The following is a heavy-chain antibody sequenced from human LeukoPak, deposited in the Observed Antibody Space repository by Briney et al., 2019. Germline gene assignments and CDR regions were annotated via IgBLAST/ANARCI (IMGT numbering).Heavy chain of an antibody. Sequence: GRSLRLSRAASGFTFSSYAMHWVRQAPGKGLEWVAVISYDGRNKYYADSVKGRFTISRDNSKNTLYLQMNSLRAEDTAVYYCARDQGIAAYLFDYWGQGTLVTVSS. CDR1: GFTFSSYA. CDR2: ISYDGRNK. V-gene: IGHV3-30*04. J-gene: IGHJ4*02. CDR3: ARDQGIAAYLFDY. D-gene: IGHD6-13*01.